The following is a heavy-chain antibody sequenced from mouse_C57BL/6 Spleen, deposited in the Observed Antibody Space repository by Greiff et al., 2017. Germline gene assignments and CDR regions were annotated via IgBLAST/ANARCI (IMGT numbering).Heavy chain of an antibody. D-gene: IGHD1-1*01. J-gene: IGHJ3*01. CDR1: GYTFTSYT. V-gene: IGHV1-4*01. Sequence: VQLQQSGAELARPGASVKMSCKASGYTFTSYTMHWVKQRPGQGLEWIGYINPSSGYTKYNQKFKDKATLTADKSSSTAYMQLSSLTSEDSAVXYCARDYGSSSAWFAYWGQGTLVTVSA. CDR3: ARDYGSSSAWFAY. CDR2: INPSSGYT.